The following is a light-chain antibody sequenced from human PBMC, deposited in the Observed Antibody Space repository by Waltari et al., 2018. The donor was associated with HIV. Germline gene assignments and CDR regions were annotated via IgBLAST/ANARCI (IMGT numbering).Light chain of an antibody. J-gene: IGLJ2*01. CDR1: KLGDTY. CDR3: QAWDSSSAVV. Sequence: SYELTQPPSVSVSPGQTASITCSGDKLGDTYASWYQQKPGQSPVLVIYQNSKRPSGIPERSSGSNSGDTATLTISGTQAVDEADYYCQAWDSSSAVVFGGGTKLTVL. CDR2: QNS. V-gene: IGLV3-1*01.